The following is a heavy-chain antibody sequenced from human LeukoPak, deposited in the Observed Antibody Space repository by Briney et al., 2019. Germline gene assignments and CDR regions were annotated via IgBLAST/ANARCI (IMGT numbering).Heavy chain of an antibody. CDR1: GGSFSGYY. J-gene: IGHJ3*02. Sequence: SETLSLTCAVYGGSFSGYYWSWIRQPPGKGLEWIGEINHSGSTNYNPSLKSRVTISVDKSKNQFSLKLSSVTAADTAVYYCARHIAAAGHDAFDIWGQGTMVTVSS. V-gene: IGHV4-34*01. CDR2: INHSGST. CDR3: ARHIAAAGHDAFDI. D-gene: IGHD6-13*01.